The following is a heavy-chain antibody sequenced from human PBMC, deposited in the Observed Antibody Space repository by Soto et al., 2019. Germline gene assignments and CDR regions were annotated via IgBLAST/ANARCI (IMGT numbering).Heavy chain of an antibody. Sequence: GVLRLSCAASGFTLSNFWMNWVRQAPGRGLEWLAIIRQDGSEDLYVDSLKDRFTISRDNAKNSLYLQINSLRAEDTAVYYCAGGSGWLIDHWGQGTLVTVSS. CDR2: IRQDGSED. J-gene: IGHJ4*02. V-gene: IGHV3-7*04. D-gene: IGHD3-10*01. CDR3: AGGSGWLIDH. CDR1: GFTLSNFW.